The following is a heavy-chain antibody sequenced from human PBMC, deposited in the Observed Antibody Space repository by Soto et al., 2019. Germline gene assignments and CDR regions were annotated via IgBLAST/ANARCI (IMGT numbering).Heavy chain of an antibody. CDR3: ARQSYYYGMDV. Sequence: SETLSLTCTVSGGSISSSSYYWGWIRQPPGKGLEWIGSIYYSGSTYYNPSLKSRVTISVDTSKNQFSLKLSSVTAADTAVYYCARQSYYYGMDVWGQGTTVIVSS. V-gene: IGHV4-39*01. J-gene: IGHJ6*02. CDR1: GGSISSSSYY. CDR2: IYYSGST.